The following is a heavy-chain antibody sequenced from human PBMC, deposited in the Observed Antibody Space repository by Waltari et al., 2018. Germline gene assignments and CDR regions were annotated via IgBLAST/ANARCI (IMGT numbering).Heavy chain of an antibody. J-gene: IGHJ3*02. V-gene: IGHV4-38-2*02. CDR3: ARDPRLQYSSSAGDAFDI. CDR2: IYHSGGT. D-gene: IGHD6-6*01. CDR1: GYSISSGYY. Sequence: QVQLQESGPGLVKPSETLSLTCTVSGYSISSGYYWGWIRQPPGKGLEWIGSIYHSGGTDYNPSLKSRVTISVDTSKNQFSLKLSSVTAADTAVYYCARDPRLQYSSSAGDAFDIWGQGTMVTVSS.